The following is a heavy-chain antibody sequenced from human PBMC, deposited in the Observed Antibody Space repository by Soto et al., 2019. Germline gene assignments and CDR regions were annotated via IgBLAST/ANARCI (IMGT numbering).Heavy chain of an antibody. CDR1: GFTFSSYG. Sequence: QVQLVESGGGVVQPGRSLRLSCAASGFTFSSYGMHWVRQAPGKGLEWVAVIWYDGSNKYYADSVKGRFTISRDNSKNTLYLQMNSLRAEDTAVYYCAREGYYYDSSGYEDAFDIWGQVTMVTVSS. J-gene: IGHJ3*02. D-gene: IGHD3-22*01. CDR3: AREGYYYDSSGYEDAFDI. CDR2: IWYDGSNK. V-gene: IGHV3-33*01.